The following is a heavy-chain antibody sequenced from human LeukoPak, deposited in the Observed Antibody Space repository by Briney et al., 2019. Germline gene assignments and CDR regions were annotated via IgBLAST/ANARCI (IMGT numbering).Heavy chain of an antibody. V-gene: IGHV3-30*18. CDR2: ISYDGSNK. D-gene: IGHD2-21*02. J-gene: IGHJ6*02. CDR1: GFTFSSYG. CDR3: AKDSGGVTAFYYYGMDV. Sequence: GRSLRLSCAASGFTFSSYGMHWVRQAPGKGLEWVAVISYDGSNKYYADSVKGRFTISRDNSKNTLYLQMNSLRAEDTAVYYCAKDSGGVTAFYYYGMDVWGQGTTVTVSS.